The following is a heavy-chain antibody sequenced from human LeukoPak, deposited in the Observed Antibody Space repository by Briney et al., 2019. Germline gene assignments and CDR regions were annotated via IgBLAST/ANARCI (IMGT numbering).Heavy chain of an antibody. CDR3: ASTLRLGWLQLFGYFDY. Sequence: SETLSLTCTVSGGSISSSSYYWGRIRQPPGKGLEWIGSIYYSGSTYYNPSLKSRVTISVDTSKNQFSLKLSSVTAADTAVYYCASTLRLGWLQLFGYFDYWGQGTLVTVSS. V-gene: IGHV4-39*07. CDR2: IYYSGST. J-gene: IGHJ4*02. CDR1: GGSISSSSYY. D-gene: IGHD5-24*01.